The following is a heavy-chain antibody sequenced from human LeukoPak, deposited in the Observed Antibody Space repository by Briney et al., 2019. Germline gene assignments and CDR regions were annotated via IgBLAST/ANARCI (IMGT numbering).Heavy chain of an antibody. CDR3: ARGPYSSVLGPDP. CDR1: GGTFSSYA. V-gene: IGHV1-69*04. Sequence: SAKVSCKASGGTFSSYAISWVRQAPGQGLEWMGRIIPILGIANYAQKFQGRVTITADKSTSTAYMELSSLRSEGTAVYYCARGPYSSVLGPDPWGQGTLVTVSS. CDR2: IIPILGIA. D-gene: IGHD6-25*01. J-gene: IGHJ5*02.